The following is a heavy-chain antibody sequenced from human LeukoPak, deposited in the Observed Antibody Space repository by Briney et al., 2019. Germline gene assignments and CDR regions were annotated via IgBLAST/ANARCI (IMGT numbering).Heavy chain of an antibody. J-gene: IGHJ4*02. Sequence: ASVKVSCKASGGTFSSYAISWVRQAPGQGLEWMGRIIPIFGTANYAQKFQGRVTITTDESTSTAYMELSSLRSGDTAVYYCARDRYYYDSSGYPFDYWGQGTLVTVSS. V-gene: IGHV1-69*05. CDR2: IIPIFGTA. CDR1: GGTFSSYA. D-gene: IGHD3-22*01. CDR3: ARDRYYYDSSGYPFDY.